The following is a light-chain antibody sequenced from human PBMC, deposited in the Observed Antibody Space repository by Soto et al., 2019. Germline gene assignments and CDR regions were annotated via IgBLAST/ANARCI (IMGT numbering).Light chain of an antibody. CDR1: QSISSW. V-gene: IGKV1-5*03. CDR2: KAS. CDR3: QQYNSYSRT. J-gene: IGKJ1*01. Sequence: DTQLTQSPPTLSASVGDRVTITCRASQSISSWLAWYQQKPGKAPKLLIYKASSLESGVPSRFSGSGSGTEFTLTISSLQPDDFATYYCQQYNSYSRTFGQGTKVDIK.